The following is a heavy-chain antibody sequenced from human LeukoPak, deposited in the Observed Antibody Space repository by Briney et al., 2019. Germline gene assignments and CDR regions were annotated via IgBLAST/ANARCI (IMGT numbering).Heavy chain of an antibody. Sequence: GGSLRLSCAASGFTLSSYAMSWVRQAPGRGLEWVSAIGGSGGSTYYADSVKGRFTISRDNSKNTLYLQMNSLRAEDTAVYYCVSPKYSSAWFFDYWGQGTLVTVSS. V-gene: IGHV3-23*01. CDR2: IGGSGGST. CDR3: VSPKYSSAWFFDY. J-gene: IGHJ4*02. CDR1: GFTLSSYA. D-gene: IGHD6-19*01.